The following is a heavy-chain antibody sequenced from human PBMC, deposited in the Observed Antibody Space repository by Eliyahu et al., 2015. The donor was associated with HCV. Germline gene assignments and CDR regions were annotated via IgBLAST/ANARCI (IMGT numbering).Heavy chain of an antibody. CDR1: GGSFSGYX. V-gene: IGHV4-34*01. CDR2: INHSGSX. CDR3: ARGRGGGAARPHLGY. Sequence: QVQLQQWGAGXLKPSXTLSLTCAVYGGSFSGYXWSXIRXPPGKGLEWIGEINHSGSXNYNPSLKSRVTISVDTSKNQFSLKLSSVTAADTAVYYCARGRGGGAARPHLGYWGQGTLVTVSS. J-gene: IGHJ4*02. D-gene: IGHD6-6*01.